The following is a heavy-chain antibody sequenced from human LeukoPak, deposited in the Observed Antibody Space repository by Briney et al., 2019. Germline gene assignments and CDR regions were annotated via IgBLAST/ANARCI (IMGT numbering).Heavy chain of an antibody. V-gene: IGHV3-23*01. Sequence: GGSLRLSCAASGFTFNNYAMNWVRQAPGKGLEWVSYIRGGGSNTRYSDSVRGRFIISRDNSKNILYLQMNSLRAEDTAIYYCAKVGPEYSSSSPSQGEFDYWGQGTLVTVSS. CDR3: AKVGPEYSSSSPSQGEFDY. J-gene: IGHJ4*02. CDR2: IRGGGSNT. D-gene: IGHD6-6*01. CDR1: GFTFNNYA.